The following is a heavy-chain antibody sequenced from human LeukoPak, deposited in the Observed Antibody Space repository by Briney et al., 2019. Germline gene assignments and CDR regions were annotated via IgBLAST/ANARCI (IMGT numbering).Heavy chain of an antibody. D-gene: IGHD3-22*01. V-gene: IGHV3-7*01. Sequence: PGGSLRLSCAASGFTFSSYWMSWVRQAPGKGREWVAHIKQDGSEKYYVDSVKGRFTISRDNAKNSLYLQMNSLRAEDTAVYYCARDAGRNYYDSSGYHGYFQHWGQGTLVTVSS. J-gene: IGHJ1*01. CDR3: ARDAGRNYYDSSGYHGYFQH. CDR1: GFTFSSYW. CDR2: IKQDGSEK.